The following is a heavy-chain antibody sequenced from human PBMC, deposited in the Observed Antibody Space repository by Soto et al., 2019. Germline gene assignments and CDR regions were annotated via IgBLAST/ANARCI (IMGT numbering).Heavy chain of an antibody. Sequence: SQTLSPTCTVSVRSVSRYYWSWIRQPPGKGLEWIGYIYYIGSTNYNPSLKSRVTISVDTSKNQFSLKLSSVTAADTAVYYCARSTGGSYSFDYWGQGTLVTVSS. CDR2: IYYIGST. CDR3: ARSTGGSYSFDY. D-gene: IGHD1-26*01. CDR1: VRSVSRYY. V-gene: IGHV4-59*02. J-gene: IGHJ4*02.